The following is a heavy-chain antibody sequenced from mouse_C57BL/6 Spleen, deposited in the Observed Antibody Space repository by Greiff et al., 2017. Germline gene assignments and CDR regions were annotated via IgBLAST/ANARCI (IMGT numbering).Heavy chain of an antibody. Sequence: QVQLKQSGAELAKPGASVKLSCKASGYTFTSYWMHWVKQRPGQGLEWIGYINPSSGYTKYNQKFKDKATLTADKSSSTAYMQLSSLTYEDSAVXYCARRTYYGSSEDYYYAMDYWGQGTSVTVSS. D-gene: IGHD1-1*01. CDR1: GYTFTSYW. CDR3: ARRTYYGSSEDYYYAMDY. CDR2: INPSSGYT. J-gene: IGHJ4*01. V-gene: IGHV1-7*01.